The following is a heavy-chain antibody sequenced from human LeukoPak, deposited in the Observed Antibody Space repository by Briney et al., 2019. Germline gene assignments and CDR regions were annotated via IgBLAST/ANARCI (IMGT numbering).Heavy chain of an antibody. V-gene: IGHV4-30-2*01. CDR1: GGSISSGGYY. J-gene: IGHJ4*02. CDR3: ARDYDFWSGYRFFDY. Sequence: PSETLSLTCTVSGGSISSGGYYWRWIRQPPGKGLEWIGYIYHSGSTYYNPSLKSRVTISVDRSKNQFSLKLSSVTAADTAVYYCARDYDFWSGYRFFDYWGQGTLVTVSS. D-gene: IGHD3-3*01. CDR2: IYHSGST.